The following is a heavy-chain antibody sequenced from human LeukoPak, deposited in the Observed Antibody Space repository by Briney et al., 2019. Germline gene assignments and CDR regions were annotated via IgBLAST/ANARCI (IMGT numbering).Heavy chain of an antibody. V-gene: IGHV3-30-3*01. CDR1: GFTFSSYA. D-gene: IGHD6-13*01. CDR2: ISYDGSNK. Sequence: PGRSLRLSCAASGFTFSSYAMHWVRQAPGKGLEWVAVISYDGSNKYYADSVKGRFTISRDNSKNTLYLQMNSLRAEDTAVYYCARERVAAAGTGSRFDYWGPGTLVTVSS. J-gene: IGHJ4*02. CDR3: ARERVAAAGTGSRFDY.